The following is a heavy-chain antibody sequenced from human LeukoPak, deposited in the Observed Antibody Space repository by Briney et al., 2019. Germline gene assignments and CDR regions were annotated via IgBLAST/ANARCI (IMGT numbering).Heavy chain of an antibody. CDR3: ARAAYSSSWYSTMNFDY. V-gene: IGHV3-21*01. CDR1: GFTFSSYS. Sequence: PGGSLRLSCAASGFTFSSYSMNWVRQAPGKGLEWVSSISSSISYIYYADSVKGRFTISRDNAKTSLYLQMNSLRAEDTAVYYCARAAYSSSWYSTMNFDYWGQGTLVTVSS. D-gene: IGHD6-13*01. CDR2: ISSSISYI. J-gene: IGHJ4*02.